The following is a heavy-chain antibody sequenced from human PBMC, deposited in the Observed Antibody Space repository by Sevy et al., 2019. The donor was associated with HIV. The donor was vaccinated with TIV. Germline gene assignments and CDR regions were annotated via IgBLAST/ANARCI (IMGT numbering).Heavy chain of an antibody. J-gene: IGHJ4*02. V-gene: IGHV3-23*01. CDR3: AKEWTQLSDWYGELDY. CDR1: GFTFSKYA. Sequence: GGSLRLSCAASGFTFSKYAMSWVRQAPGKGLEWVSSVSISGPNTYYADSVKGRFTISRDNSKNTMYLQMNSLRAEDTAVYYCAKEWTQLSDWYGELDYWGQGSLVTVSS. CDR2: VSISGPNT. D-gene: IGHD6-19*01.